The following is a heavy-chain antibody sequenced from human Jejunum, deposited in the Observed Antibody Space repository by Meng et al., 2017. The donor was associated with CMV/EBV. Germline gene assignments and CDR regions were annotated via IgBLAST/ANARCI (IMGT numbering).Heavy chain of an antibody. CDR3: IRGPYGADSWYDY. CDR1: GFPISTYW. CDR2: INTDGSNT. D-gene: IGHD4-17*01. Sequence: VVSGFPISTYWMHWVRQVPGKGLEWVSRINTDGSNTNYADSVKGRFTISRDNAKSTLYLQMNSLTAEDTAVYYCIRGPYGADSWYDYWGQGTLVTVSS. J-gene: IGHJ4*02. V-gene: IGHV3-74*01.